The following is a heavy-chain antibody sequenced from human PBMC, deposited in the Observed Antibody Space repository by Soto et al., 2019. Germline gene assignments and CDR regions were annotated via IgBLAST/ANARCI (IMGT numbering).Heavy chain of an antibody. CDR3: ARDLYYDRSGYYYVPYYFDY. CDR1: GYTFTSYG. V-gene: IGHV1-18*04. Sequence: ASVKVSCKASGYTFTSYGISWVRQAPGQGLEWTGWISAYNGNTNYAQKLQGRVTMTTDTSTSTAYMELRSLRSDDTAVYYCARDLYYDRSGYYYVPYYFDYWGQGTLVTVSS. CDR2: ISAYNGNT. J-gene: IGHJ4*02. D-gene: IGHD3-22*01.